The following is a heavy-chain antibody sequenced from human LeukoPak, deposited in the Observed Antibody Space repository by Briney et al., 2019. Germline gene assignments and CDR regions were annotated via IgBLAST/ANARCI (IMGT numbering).Heavy chain of an antibody. J-gene: IGHJ4*02. V-gene: IGHV4-59*01. Sequence: PSETLSLTCTVSGGSISSYYWSWIRQPPGKGLECIGYIYYSGSTNYNPSLKSRVTISVDTSKNQFSLKLSSVTAADTAVYYCAIASDFWSGYYLDYRGQGTLVTVSS. D-gene: IGHD3-3*01. CDR3: AIASDFWSGYYLDY. CDR2: IYYSGST. CDR1: GGSISSYY.